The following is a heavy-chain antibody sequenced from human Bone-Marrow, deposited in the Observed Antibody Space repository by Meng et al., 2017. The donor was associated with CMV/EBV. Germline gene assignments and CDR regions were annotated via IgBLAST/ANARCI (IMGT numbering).Heavy chain of an antibody. CDR2: INSDGSST. V-gene: IGHV3-74*01. Sequence: GESLKISCAASGFTFSSYSMNWVRQAPGKGLVWVSRINSDGSSTSYADSVKGRFTISRDNAKNTLYLQMNSLRAEDTAVYYCARERTTAVNDAFDIWGQGTMVTVSS. CDR3: ARERTTAVNDAFDI. J-gene: IGHJ3*02. CDR1: GFTFSSYS. D-gene: IGHD1-7*01.